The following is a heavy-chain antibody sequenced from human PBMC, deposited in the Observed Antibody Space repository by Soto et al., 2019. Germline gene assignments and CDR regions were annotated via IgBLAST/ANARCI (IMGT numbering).Heavy chain of an antibody. V-gene: IGHV4-30-2*01. Sequence: PSETLSLTCAVSGGSISSGGYSWSWIRQPPGKGLEWIGYIYHSGSTYYNPSLKSRVTISVDRSKNQFSLKLSSVTAADTVVYYCARYIVVVPAAIKGGFDYWGQGTLVTVSS. D-gene: IGHD2-2*01. J-gene: IGHJ4*02. CDR1: GGSISSGGYS. CDR3: ARYIVVVPAAIKGGFDY. CDR2: IYHSGST.